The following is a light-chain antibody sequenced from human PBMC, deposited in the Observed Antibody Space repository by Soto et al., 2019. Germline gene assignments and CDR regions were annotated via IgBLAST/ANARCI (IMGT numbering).Light chain of an antibody. CDR1: SSDFGSYNF. V-gene: IGLV2-23*01. J-gene: IGLJ1*01. CDR2: ETS. CDR3: FSFTSTNTNV. Sequence: QSVLTQPASVSGSPGQSVTISCTGTSSDFGSYNFVSWYQHHPGTVPKVIIYETSKRPSGVSDRFSGSKSGNTASLTISGLQAEDEADYYCFSFTSTNTNVFGSGTKVTVL.